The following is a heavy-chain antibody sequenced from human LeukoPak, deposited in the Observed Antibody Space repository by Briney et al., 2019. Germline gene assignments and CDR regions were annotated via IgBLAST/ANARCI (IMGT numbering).Heavy chain of an antibody. V-gene: IGHV3-48*02. D-gene: IGHD3-10*01. CDR1: GFTFSSCN. CDR2: ISSSSSTI. J-gene: IGHJ4*02. Sequence: GGSLRLSCAASGFTFSSCNMNWVRQAPGKGLEWVSYISSSSSTIYYADSVKGRFTISRDNAKSSLYLQMNSLRDEDTAVYYCARVRSGSWADWGQGTLVTVSS. CDR3: ARVRSGSWAD.